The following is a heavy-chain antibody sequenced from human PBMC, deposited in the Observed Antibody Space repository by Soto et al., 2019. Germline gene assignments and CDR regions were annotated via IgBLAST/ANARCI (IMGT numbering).Heavy chain of an antibody. CDR2: MYHSGST. J-gene: IGHJ4*01. Sequence: QLQLQESGSGLVKPSQTLSLTCAVSGGSISSGGYSWSWIRQPPGKGLEWIGYMYHSGSTYYNPSLKSRVTISVDRSKKQFSLKLSSVTSADTAVYDCARGMTTVTTLDYWGHGTLVTVSP. V-gene: IGHV4-30-2*01. D-gene: IGHD4-4*01. CDR3: ARGMTTVTTLDY. CDR1: GGSISSGGYS.